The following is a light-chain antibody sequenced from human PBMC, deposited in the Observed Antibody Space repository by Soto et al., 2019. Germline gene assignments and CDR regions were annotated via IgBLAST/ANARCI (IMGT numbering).Light chain of an antibody. CDR1: QTISSW. J-gene: IGKJ2*02. Sequence: DIQMTQSPSTLSASVGDRVTITCRASQTISSWLAWYQQKPGKAPKLLIYDVSTLESGVPSRFSGSGSGTEFTLTISSLQPDDFATYYCQQYQTYCTFGQGTKLEIK. CDR2: DVS. V-gene: IGKV1-5*01. CDR3: QQYQTYCT.